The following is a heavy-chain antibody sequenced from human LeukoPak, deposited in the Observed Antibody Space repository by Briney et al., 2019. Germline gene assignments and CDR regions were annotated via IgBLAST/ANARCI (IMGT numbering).Heavy chain of an antibody. Sequence: SETLSLTCTVSGGSISSSSYYWGWIRQPRGKGLEWIGSIYYSGSTYYNPSLKSRVTISVDTSKNQFSLKLSSVTAADTAVYYCARHPSRSIAARRAYWGQGTLVTVSS. V-gene: IGHV4-39*01. CDR2: IYYSGST. D-gene: IGHD6-6*01. J-gene: IGHJ4*02. CDR3: ARHPSRSIAARRAY. CDR1: GGSISSSSYY.